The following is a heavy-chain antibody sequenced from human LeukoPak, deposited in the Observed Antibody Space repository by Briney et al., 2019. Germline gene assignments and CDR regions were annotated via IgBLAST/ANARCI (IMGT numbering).Heavy chain of an antibody. CDR1: GFTFSNAW. Sequence: PGGFLRLSCAASGFTFSNAWMSWVRQAPGKGLEWGGRIKSKTAGGTTDYAAPVKGRFTISRDDSKNTLYLQMNSLKTEDTAVYYCTTDSAIAYCGGDCYPNFDYWGQGTLVTVSS. J-gene: IGHJ4*02. D-gene: IGHD2-21*02. CDR3: TTDSAIAYCGGDCYPNFDY. CDR2: IKSKTAGGTT. V-gene: IGHV3-15*01.